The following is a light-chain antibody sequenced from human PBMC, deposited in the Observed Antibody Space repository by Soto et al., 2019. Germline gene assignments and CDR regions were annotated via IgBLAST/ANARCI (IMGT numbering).Light chain of an antibody. Sequence: EIVVTQSPATLSVSPGERVTLSCRASQSGSSSLAWYQQRPGQAPRLLIYDTSTRAAGIAARFSGSGSGTEFTLTIRSLQSEDSAVYYCQQYVHWPPGAFGQGTTVEIK. CDR1: QSGSSS. CDR2: DTS. V-gene: IGKV3-15*01. CDR3: QQYVHWPPGA. J-gene: IGKJ1*01.